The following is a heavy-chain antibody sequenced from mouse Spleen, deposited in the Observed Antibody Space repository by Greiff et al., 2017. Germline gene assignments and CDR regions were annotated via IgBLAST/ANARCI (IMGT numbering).Heavy chain of an antibody. Sequence: QVQLKESGAELVRPGASVTLSCKASGYTFTDYEMHWVKQTPVHGLEWIGAIDPETGGTAYNQKFKGKAILTADKSSSTAYMELRSLTSEDSAVYYCTRGVITTVVAEDYWGQGTLVTVSA. CDR3: TRGVITTVVAEDY. CDR2: IDPETGGT. J-gene: IGHJ3*01. V-gene: IGHV1-15*01. CDR1: GYTFTDYE. D-gene: IGHD1-1*01.